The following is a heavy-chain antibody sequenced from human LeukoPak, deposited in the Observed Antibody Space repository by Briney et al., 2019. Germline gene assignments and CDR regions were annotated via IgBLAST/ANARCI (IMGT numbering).Heavy chain of an antibody. CDR1: GSTFSSYA. J-gene: IGHJ4*02. D-gene: IGHD6-19*01. V-gene: IGHV3-23*01. Sequence: GGSLRLSCAASGSTFSSYAMTWVRQAPGMGLEWVSGISGSGGSTYYADSVKGRFTISRDNSKNTLYLQMNSLRVEDTALYYCARDQDSSGYPTNFAYWGQGTLVTVSS. CDR2: ISGSGGST. CDR3: ARDQDSSGYPTNFAY.